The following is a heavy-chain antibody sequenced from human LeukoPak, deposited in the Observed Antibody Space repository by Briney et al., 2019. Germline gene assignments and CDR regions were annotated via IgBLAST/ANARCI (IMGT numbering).Heavy chain of an antibody. J-gene: IGHJ4*02. CDR2: INPGDSET. Sequence: GESLKISCKGSGYGFTSYWIGWVRQMPGKGLEWMGIINPGDSETKYSPSFQGQVTISADKSISTAYLQWSSLKASDTAMYYCARPGYRSRYFDYWGQGTLVTVSS. V-gene: IGHV5-51*01. CDR1: GYGFTSYW. CDR3: ARPGYRSRYFDY. D-gene: IGHD6-19*01.